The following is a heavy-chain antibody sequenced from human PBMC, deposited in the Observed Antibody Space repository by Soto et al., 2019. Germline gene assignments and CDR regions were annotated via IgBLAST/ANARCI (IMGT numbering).Heavy chain of an antibody. Sequence: GESLKISCKGSGYRFTSYWIGWVRQMPGKGLEWTGIIYPGDSDTRYSPSFQGQVTISADKSISTAYLQWSSLKASDTAIYYCARTAAAGKYYYGVDVWGQGTTVTVSS. CDR2: IYPGDSDT. J-gene: IGHJ6*02. CDR3: ARTAAAGKYYYGVDV. D-gene: IGHD6-13*01. CDR1: GYRFTSYW. V-gene: IGHV5-51*01.